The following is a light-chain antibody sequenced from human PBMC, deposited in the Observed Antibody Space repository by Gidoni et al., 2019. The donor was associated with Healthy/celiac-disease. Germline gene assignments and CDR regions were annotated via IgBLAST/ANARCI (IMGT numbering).Light chain of an antibody. V-gene: IGKV1-39*01. Sequence: DIQMTQSPSSLSASVGDRVTITCRASQSISSYLNWYQQKPGKAPKLLIYAASSVQSGVPSRLSGSGSGTDFTLTISSLQPEDFATYYCQQSYSTPRNTFGQGTKLEIK. CDR2: AAS. CDR3: QQSYSTPRNT. J-gene: IGKJ2*01. CDR1: QSISSY.